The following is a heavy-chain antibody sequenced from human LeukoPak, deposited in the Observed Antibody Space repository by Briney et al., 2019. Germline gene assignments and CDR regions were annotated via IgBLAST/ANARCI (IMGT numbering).Heavy chain of an antibody. D-gene: IGHD3-22*01. Sequence: PSETLSLTCTVSGGSISSGGYYWSWIRQHPGKGLEWIGYIYYSGSTYYNPSLKSRVTISVDTSKNQFSLKLSSVTAADTAVYYCARGSGGTSSGCLDYWGQGTLVTVSS. CDR2: IYYSGST. CDR3: ARGSGGTSSGCLDY. CDR1: GGSISSGGYY. V-gene: IGHV4-31*03. J-gene: IGHJ4*02.